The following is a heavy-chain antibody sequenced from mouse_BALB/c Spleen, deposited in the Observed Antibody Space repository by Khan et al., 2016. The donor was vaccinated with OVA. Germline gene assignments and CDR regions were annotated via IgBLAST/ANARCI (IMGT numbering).Heavy chain of an antibody. J-gene: IGHJ3*01. D-gene: IGHD3-3*01. CDR2: INPNNGGT. Sequence: VRLQQSGPELVKPGASVKIPCKASGYTFTDYNMDWVKQSHGKSLEWIGDINPNNGGTFYNQKFTGKATLTVDASSSTAYLELRSLTSEDTAGYDGAREGDAWLAYWGQGTLVTGAA. V-gene: IGHV1-18*01. CDR1: GYTFTDYN. CDR3: AREGDAWLAY.